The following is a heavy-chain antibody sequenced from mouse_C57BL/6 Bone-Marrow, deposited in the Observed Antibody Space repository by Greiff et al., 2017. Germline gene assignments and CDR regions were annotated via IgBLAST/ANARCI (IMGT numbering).Heavy chain of an antibody. CDR3: ARNPMDY. CDR2: ISNGGGST. V-gene: IGHV5-12*01. Sequence: EVMLVESGGGLVQPGGSLKLSCAASGFTFSDYYMYWVRQTPEKRLEWVAYISNGGGSTYYPDTVKGRFTIARDNAKNTLYMQMSRLKSEDTAMYYFARNPMDYWGQGTSVTVSS. J-gene: IGHJ4*01. CDR1: GFTFSDYY.